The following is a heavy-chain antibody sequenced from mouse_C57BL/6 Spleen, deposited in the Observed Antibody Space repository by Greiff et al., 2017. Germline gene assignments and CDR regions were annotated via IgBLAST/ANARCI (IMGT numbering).Heavy chain of an antibody. D-gene: IGHD1-1*02. CDR3: ASDGGYFDY. V-gene: IGHV5-16*01. CDR1: GFTFSDYY. J-gene: IGHJ2*01. Sequence: EVKLVESEGGLVQPGSSMKLSCTASGFTFSDYYMAWVRQVPEKGLEWVANINYDGSSTYYLDSLKSSFNISRNHAKNILYLQIIDLKSEDTATYYCASDGGYFDYWGQGTTLTVSS. CDR2: INYDGSST.